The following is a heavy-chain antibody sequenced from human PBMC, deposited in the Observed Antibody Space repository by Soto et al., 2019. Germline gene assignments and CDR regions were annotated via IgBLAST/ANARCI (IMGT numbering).Heavy chain of an antibody. Sequence: PGESLKISCKGSGYSFTSYWISWVRQMPGKGLEWMGRIDPSDSYTNYSPSFQGHVTISADKSISTAYLQWSSLKASDTAVYYCFRENYFSYHGMDVWGQGTTVTVSS. CDR3: FRENYFSYHGMDV. CDR1: GYSFTSYW. V-gene: IGHV5-10-1*01. CDR2: IDPSDSYT. D-gene: IGHD1-26*01. J-gene: IGHJ6*02.